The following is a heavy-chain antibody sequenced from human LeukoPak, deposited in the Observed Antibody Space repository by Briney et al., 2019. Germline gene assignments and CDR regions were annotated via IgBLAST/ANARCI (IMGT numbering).Heavy chain of an antibody. CDR2: ISGSRGST. D-gene: IGHD4-23*01. CDR1: GFTFSSYA. Sequence: PGGSLRLSCAASGFTFSSYAMSWVRQAPGKGLEWVSAISGSRGSTYYADSVKGRFTISRDNSKNTLYLQMNSLRAEDTAVYYCARRPSVVTPYYYYYYMDVWGKGTTVTVSS. V-gene: IGHV3-23*01. CDR3: ARRPSVVTPYYYYYYMDV. J-gene: IGHJ6*03.